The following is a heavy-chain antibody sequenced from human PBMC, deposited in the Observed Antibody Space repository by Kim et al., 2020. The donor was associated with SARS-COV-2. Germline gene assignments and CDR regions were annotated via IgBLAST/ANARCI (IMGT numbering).Heavy chain of an antibody. CDR2: T. D-gene: IGHD6-19*01. V-gene: IGHV1-46*03. CDR3: ARITVTGTLDY. J-gene: IGHJ4*02. Sequence: TSSAQKFPGRVTMTRDTSTSTVYMELSSLRSEDTAVYYCARITVTGTLDYWGQGTLVTVSS.